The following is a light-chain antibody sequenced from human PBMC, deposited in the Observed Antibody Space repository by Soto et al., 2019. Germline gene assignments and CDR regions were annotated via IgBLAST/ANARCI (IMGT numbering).Light chain of an antibody. V-gene: IGLV2-14*03. J-gene: IGLJ2*01. Sequence: QSALTQPASVSGSPGQSITISCTGTSSDVGGYNYVSWYQQHPGKAPKLMIYDVSYRPSGVSIRFSGSKSGNTASLTISGLQAEDEADYYCSSYTRSSTLFGGGTKLTVL. CDR2: DVS. CDR1: SSDVGGYNY. CDR3: SSYTRSSTL.